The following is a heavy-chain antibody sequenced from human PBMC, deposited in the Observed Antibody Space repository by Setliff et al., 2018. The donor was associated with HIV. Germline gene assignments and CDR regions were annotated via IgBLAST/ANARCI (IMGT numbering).Heavy chain of an antibody. J-gene: IGHJ3*02. Sequence: PGGSLRLSCEASGFTFDDYAMHWGRQAPGKGLEWVAGINWNSVSRAYADSVKGRFTISRDNAKKYVYLQMNSLRVEDTALYFCAKDYGDGHNWGAFDIWGQGTMVTVSS. CDR3: AKDYGDGHNWGAFDI. CDR1: GFTFDDYA. D-gene: IGHD1-1*01. CDR2: INWNSVSR. V-gene: IGHV3-9*01.